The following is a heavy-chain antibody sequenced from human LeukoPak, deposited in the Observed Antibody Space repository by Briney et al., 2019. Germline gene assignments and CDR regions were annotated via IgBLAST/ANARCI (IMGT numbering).Heavy chain of an antibody. CDR3: TRQGMVRGVINPPFDY. Sequence: PGGSLRLSCAASGFTFSSYGMIWVRQAPGKGLEWVSYISSSGTTIYYADSVKGRFTISRDNTKNSLYLQMNSLRAEDTALYYCTRQGMVRGVINPPFDYWGQGTLVTVSS. J-gene: IGHJ4*02. CDR1: GFTFSSYG. CDR2: ISSSGTTI. V-gene: IGHV3-48*03. D-gene: IGHD3-10*01.